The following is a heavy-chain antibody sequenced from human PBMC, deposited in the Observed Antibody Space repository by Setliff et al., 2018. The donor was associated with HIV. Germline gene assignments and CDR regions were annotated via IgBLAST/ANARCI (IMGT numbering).Heavy chain of an antibody. CDR3: AKVSLVMVAAPDNYFDY. CDR1: GFVFSDHS. J-gene: IGHJ4*02. CDR2: ISATVTTV. V-gene: IGHV3-23*01. D-gene: IGHD2-15*01. Sequence: PGGSLRLSCAASGFVFSDHSLHWVRQVPGKGLEWLSYISATVTTVSYADSVKGRFSISRDNSKNTLYLHMNSLRAEDTAVHYGAKVSLVMVAAPDNYFDYWGQGTLVTVSS.